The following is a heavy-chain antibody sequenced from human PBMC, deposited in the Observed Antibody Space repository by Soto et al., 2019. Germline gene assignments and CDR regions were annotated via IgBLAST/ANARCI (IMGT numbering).Heavy chain of an antibody. J-gene: IGHJ3*02. D-gene: IGHD1-26*01. CDR3: ARPNEGATGAFDI. Sequence: SETLSLNCTVSGGSISSTSYYWVWILQPPGKGLEWIGSIYYSGSTYYNPSLKSRVTISVDTSKNQFSLKLSSVTAADTAVYYCARPNEGATGAFDIWGQGTMVTVSS. CDR1: GGSISSTSYY. CDR2: IYYSGST. V-gene: IGHV4-39*01.